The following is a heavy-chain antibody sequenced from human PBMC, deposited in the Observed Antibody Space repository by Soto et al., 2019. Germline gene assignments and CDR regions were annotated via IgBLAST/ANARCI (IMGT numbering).Heavy chain of an antibody. V-gene: IGHV1-69*13. J-gene: IGHJ4*02. Sequence: SVKVSCKASGGTFSSYAISWVRQAPGQGLEWMGGIIPIFGTANYAQKFQGRVTITADESTSTAYMELSSLRSEDTAVYYCARGYYDSSGYSNFDYWGQGTLVTVSS. CDR2: IIPIFGTA. D-gene: IGHD3-22*01. CDR3: ARGYYDSSGYSNFDY. CDR1: GGTFSSYA.